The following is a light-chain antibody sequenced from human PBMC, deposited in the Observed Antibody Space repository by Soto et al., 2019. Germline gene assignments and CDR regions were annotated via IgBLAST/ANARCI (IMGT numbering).Light chain of an antibody. CDR3: CSYAGSSYVV. CDR1: SSDVGSYNL. J-gene: IGLJ2*01. CDR2: EGS. V-gene: IGLV2-23*01. Sequence: QSVLTQPASVSGSPGQSITISCTGTSSDVGSYNLVSWYQQHPGKAPKLMIYEGSKRPSGVSNRFSGSKSGNTASLTISGLEAEEEADYYCCSYAGSSYVVFGGGTKLTVL.